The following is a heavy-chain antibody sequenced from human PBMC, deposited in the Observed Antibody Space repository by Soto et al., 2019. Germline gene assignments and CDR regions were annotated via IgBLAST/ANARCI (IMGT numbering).Heavy chain of an antibody. Sequence: ASVKVSCKASGYTFTSYGISWVRQAPGQGLEWMGWISAYNGNTNYAQKLQGRVTMTTDTSTSTAYMELRSLRSDDTAVDYCARTIAAADRDDWGQRTLVTFSS. CDR2: ISAYNGNT. V-gene: IGHV1-18*01. D-gene: IGHD6-13*01. J-gene: IGHJ4*02. CDR1: GYTFTSYG. CDR3: ARTIAAADRDD.